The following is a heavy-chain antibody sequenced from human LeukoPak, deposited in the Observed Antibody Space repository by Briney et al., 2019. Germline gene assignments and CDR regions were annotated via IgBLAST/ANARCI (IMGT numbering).Heavy chain of an antibody. CDR3: ARARGYFDWFRGESLDI. CDR1: GGPFSGYY. J-gene: IGHJ3*02. Sequence: SETLSLTCAAYGGPFSGYYRSWIRQPPGKGLEWIGEINHSGSTNYNPSLKSRVTISVDTSKNQFSLKLSSVTAADTAVYYCARARGYFDWFRGESLDIWGQGTMVTVSS. D-gene: IGHD3-9*01. CDR2: INHSGST. V-gene: IGHV4-34*01.